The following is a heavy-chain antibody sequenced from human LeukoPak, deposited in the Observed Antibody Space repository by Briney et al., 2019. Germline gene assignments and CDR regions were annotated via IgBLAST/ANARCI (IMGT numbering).Heavy chain of an antibody. CDR1: GYTFTSYG. Sequence: GASVKVSCKASGYTFTSYGISWARQAPGQGLEWMGWISAYNGNTNYAQKLQGRVTMTTDTSTSTAYMELRSLRSDDTAVYYCARGGGGYCSGGSCRNWFDPWGQGTLVTVSS. J-gene: IGHJ5*02. D-gene: IGHD2-15*01. CDR2: ISAYNGNT. CDR3: ARGGGGYCSGGSCRNWFDP. V-gene: IGHV1-18*01.